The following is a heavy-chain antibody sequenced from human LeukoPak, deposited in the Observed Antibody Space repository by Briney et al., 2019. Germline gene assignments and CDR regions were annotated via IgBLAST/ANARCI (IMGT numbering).Heavy chain of an antibody. D-gene: IGHD6-13*01. CDR2: IWYDGSNK. CDR3: ARARSSSWAYFDY. J-gene: IGHJ4*02. CDR1: GFTFSSYE. V-gene: IGHV3-33*08. Sequence: TGGSLRLSCAASGFTFSSYEMNWVRQAPGTGLEWVALIWYDGSNKYYADSVKGRFTISRDNSKNTLYLQMNSLRAEDTAVCYCARARSSSWAYFDYWGQGTLVTVSS.